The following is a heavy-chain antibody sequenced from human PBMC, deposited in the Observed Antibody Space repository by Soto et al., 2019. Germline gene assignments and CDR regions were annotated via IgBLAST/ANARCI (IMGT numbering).Heavy chain of an antibody. Sequence: SVKVSCKASGGTSSSYAISWVRQAPGQGLEWMGGIIPIFGTANYAQKFQGRVTITADESTSTAYMELSSLRSEDTAVYYCARPNRGGDFWSGYQYYYYYGMDVWGQGTTVTVSS. CDR1: GGTSSSYA. CDR2: IIPIFGTA. CDR3: ARPNRGGDFWSGYQYYYYYGMDV. V-gene: IGHV1-69*13. J-gene: IGHJ6*02. D-gene: IGHD3-3*01.